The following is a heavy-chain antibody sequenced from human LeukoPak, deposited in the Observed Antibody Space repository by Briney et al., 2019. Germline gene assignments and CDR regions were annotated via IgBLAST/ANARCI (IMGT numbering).Heavy chain of an antibody. D-gene: IGHD6-19*01. CDR1: GVSFSGYY. CDR3: ERAGEGPGGWCYSYYYYYMDV. Sequence: SETLSLTCAVYGVSFSGYYWSWIRQPPGKGLEWIGEINHSGSTNYNPSLKSRVTISVDTSKNQFSLKLSSVTAADTAVYYCERAGEGPGGWCYSYYYYYMDVWGKGTTVTVSS. J-gene: IGHJ6*03. CDR2: INHSGST. V-gene: IGHV4-34*01.